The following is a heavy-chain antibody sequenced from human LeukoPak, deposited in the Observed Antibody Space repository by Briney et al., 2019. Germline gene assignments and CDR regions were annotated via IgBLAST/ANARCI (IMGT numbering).Heavy chain of an antibody. CDR1: GGSFSGYY. CDR2: INHSGST. CDR3: ARGGYYDYAFDI. J-gene: IGHJ3*02. D-gene: IGHD3-3*01. V-gene: IGHV4-34*01. Sequence: SETLSLTCAVYGGSFSGYYWSWIRQPPGKGLEWIGEINHSGSTNYNPSLKSRVTISVDTSKNQFSLKLSSVTAADTAVYYCARGGYYDYAFDIWGQGTMVTVSS.